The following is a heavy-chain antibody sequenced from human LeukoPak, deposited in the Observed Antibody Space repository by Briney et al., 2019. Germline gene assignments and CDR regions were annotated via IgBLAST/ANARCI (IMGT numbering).Heavy chain of an antibody. Sequence: GGSLRLSCAASGFTFSTYRMHWLRQAPGKGLVWVSLISGDGSTTNYADSVKGRFTISRDNSKNTLFVQMNSLRTEDTAVYYCARSGVQWQWLLTYDAFDIWGQGTMVTVSS. V-gene: IGHV3-74*01. J-gene: IGHJ3*02. CDR2: ISGDGSTT. CDR3: ARSGVQWQWLLTYDAFDI. CDR1: GFTFSTYR. D-gene: IGHD6-19*01.